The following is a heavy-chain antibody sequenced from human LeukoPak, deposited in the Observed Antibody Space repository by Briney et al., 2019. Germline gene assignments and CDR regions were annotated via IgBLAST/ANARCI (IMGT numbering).Heavy chain of an antibody. CDR1: GFTFSSYS. J-gene: IGHJ3*02. Sequence: GGSLRLSCAASGFTFSSYSMNWVRQAPGKGLEWVSSITSSSSYIYYADSLKGRFTISRDNAKNSLYLQMNSLRADDTAVYYCARGVILVRGPFDAFDIWGQGTMVTVSS. D-gene: IGHD3-10*01. CDR2: ITSSSSYI. V-gene: IGHV3-21*01. CDR3: ARGVILVRGPFDAFDI.